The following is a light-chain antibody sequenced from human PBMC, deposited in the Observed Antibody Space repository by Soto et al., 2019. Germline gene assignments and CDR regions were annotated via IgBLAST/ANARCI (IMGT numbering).Light chain of an antibody. V-gene: IGLV2-14*03. CDR3: SSYTTRSTRV. CDR2: EVS. J-gene: IGLJ1*01. CDR1: SSDVGAYDF. Sequence: QSALTQPASVSGSPGQSITISCTGTSSDVGAYDFVSWYQQHPDKAPKLMIYEVSNRPSGVSHRFSGSKSVNTATLTISGLHAEDEADYYCSSYTTRSTRVFGTGTKVTVL.